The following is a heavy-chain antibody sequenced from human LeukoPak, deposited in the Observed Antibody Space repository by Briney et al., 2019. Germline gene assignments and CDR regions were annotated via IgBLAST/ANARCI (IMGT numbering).Heavy chain of an antibody. D-gene: IGHD6-13*01. Sequence: SETLSLTCTVSGGSISSSSYYWGWIRQPPGKGLEWIGSIYYSGSTNYNPSLKSRVTISVDTSKNQFSLKLSSVTAADTAVYYCARAVDLVPYSSSWSLDAFDIWGQGTMVTVSS. J-gene: IGHJ3*02. V-gene: IGHV4-39*07. CDR3: ARAVDLVPYSSSWSLDAFDI. CDR2: IYYSGST. CDR1: GGSISSSSYY.